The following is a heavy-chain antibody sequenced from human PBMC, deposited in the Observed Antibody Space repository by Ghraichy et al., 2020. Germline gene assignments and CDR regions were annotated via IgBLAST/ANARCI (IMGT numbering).Heavy chain of an antibody. CDR3: ARAVVELIPGYGMDV. CDR2: ISSSSSYI. J-gene: IGHJ6*02. V-gene: IGHV3-21*01. Sequence: GGSLRLSCAASGFTFSSYSMNWVRQAPGKGLEWVSSISSSSSYIYYADSVKGRFTISRDNAKNSLYLQMNSLRAEDTAVYYCARAVVELIPGYGMDVWGQGTTVTISS. CDR1: GFTFSSYS. D-gene: IGHD2-15*01.